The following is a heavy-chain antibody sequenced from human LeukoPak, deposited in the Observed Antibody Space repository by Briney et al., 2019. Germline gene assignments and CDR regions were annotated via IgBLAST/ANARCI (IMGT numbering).Heavy chain of an antibody. J-gene: IGHJ5*02. CDR3: ARELMVRGVILTHNWFDP. CDR1: GGSISSGGYY. D-gene: IGHD3-10*01. Sequence: SETLSLTCTVSGGSISSGGYYWSWIRQHPGKGLEWIGCIYYSGSTYYNPSLKSRVTISVDTSKNQFSLKLSSVTAADTAVYYCARELMVRGVILTHNWFDPWGQGTLVTVSS. CDR2: IYYSGST. V-gene: IGHV4-31*03.